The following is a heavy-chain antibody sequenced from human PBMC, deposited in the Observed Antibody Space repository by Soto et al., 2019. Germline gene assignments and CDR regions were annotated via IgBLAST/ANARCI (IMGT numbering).Heavy chain of an antibody. CDR2: IYHIGNT. CDR1: GGSISSSNW. V-gene: IGHV4-4*02. Sequence: QVQLQESGPGLVKPSGTLSLTCAVSGGSISSSNWWSWVRQPPGKGLEWIGEIYHIGNTNYNPSLKSRVTMAVDKSRNQVSLKLSSVTAADTAVYYCARRWGEGRVDYWGQGTLVTVSS. D-gene: IGHD3-10*01. J-gene: IGHJ4*02. CDR3: ARRWGEGRVDY.